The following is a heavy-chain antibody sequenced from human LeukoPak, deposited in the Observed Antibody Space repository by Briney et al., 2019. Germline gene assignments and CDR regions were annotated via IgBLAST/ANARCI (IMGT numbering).Heavy chain of an antibody. CDR3: ATKYSGSTTVFDY. Sequence: ASVKVSCTASGYTFTGYYMHWVRQAPGQGLEWMGRINPNSGGTNYAQKFQGRVTMTRDTSISTAYMELSRLRSDDTAVYYCATKYSGSTTVFDYWGQGTLVTVSS. V-gene: IGHV1-2*06. D-gene: IGHD1-26*01. CDR1: GYTFTGYY. J-gene: IGHJ4*02. CDR2: INPNSGGT.